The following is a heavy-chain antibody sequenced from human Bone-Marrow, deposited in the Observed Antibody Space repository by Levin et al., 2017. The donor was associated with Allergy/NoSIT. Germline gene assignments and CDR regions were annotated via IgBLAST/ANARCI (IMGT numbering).Heavy chain of an antibody. Sequence: PGESLKISCVGSGFTFSSHRIHWVRQSPGKGLEWVAVIHHDGRTKDYADSVKGRFTISRDNSKNTVYLEMSSLTSEDTATYFCARKGYGGDQGLDYWGQGTLVTVSS. V-gene: IGHV3-30*03. CDR3: ARKGYGGDQGLDY. J-gene: IGHJ4*02. D-gene: IGHD1-26*01. CDR2: IHHDGRTK. CDR1: GFTFSSHR.